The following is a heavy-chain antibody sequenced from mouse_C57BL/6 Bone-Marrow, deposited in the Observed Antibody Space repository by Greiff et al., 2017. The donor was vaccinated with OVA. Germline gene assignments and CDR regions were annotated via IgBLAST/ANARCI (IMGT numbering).Heavy chain of an antibody. CDR3: ARDDGYFSFDY. J-gene: IGHJ2*01. CDR1: GFTFSDFY. Sequence: EVKLMESGGGLVQSGRSLRLSCATSGFTFSDFYMEWVRQAPGKGLEWIAASRNKANDYTTEYSASVKGRFIVSRDTSQSILYLQMNALRAEDTAIYYCARDDGYFSFDYWGQGTTLTVSS. D-gene: IGHD2-3*01. V-gene: IGHV7-1*01. CDR2: SRNKANDYTT.